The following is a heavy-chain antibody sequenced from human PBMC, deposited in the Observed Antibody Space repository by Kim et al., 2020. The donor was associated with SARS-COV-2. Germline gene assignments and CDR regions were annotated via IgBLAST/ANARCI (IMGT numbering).Heavy chain of an antibody. J-gene: IGHJ4*02. CDR2: GRKK. Sequence: GRKKFYGDSLKSRFTISRDNAKNSLYLQMNSRRVKDTAVYYCVRAPVASHWGQGTLVTVSS. CDR3: VRAPVASH. D-gene: IGHD6-19*01. V-gene: IGHV3-7*04.